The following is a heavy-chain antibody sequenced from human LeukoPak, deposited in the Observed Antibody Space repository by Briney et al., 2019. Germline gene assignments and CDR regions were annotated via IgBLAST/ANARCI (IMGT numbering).Heavy chain of an antibody. CDR2: ISAYNGNT. D-gene: IGHD3-10*01. CDR3: ARGDNYGSGSYYKDAAKLFFDY. J-gene: IGHJ4*02. Sequence: GASVKVSCKASGYTFTSYGISWVRQAPGQGLEWMGWISAYNGNTNYAQKLQGRVTMTTDTSTSTAYMELRSLRSDDTAVYYCARGDNYGSGSYYKDAAKLFFDYWGQGTLVTVSS. V-gene: IGHV1-18*01. CDR1: GYTFTSYG.